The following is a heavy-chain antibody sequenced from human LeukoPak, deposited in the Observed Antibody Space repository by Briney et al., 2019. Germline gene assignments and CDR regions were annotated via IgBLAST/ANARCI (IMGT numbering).Heavy chain of an antibody. CDR3: AKDISGYYAAPSFDY. D-gene: IGHD3-22*01. CDR2: ISWNSGSI. CDR1: GFTFDDYA. Sequence: GGSLRLSCAAPGFTFDDYAMHWVRQAPGKGLEWVSGISWNSGSIGYADSVKGRFTISRDNAKNSLYLQMNSLRAEDTALYYCAKDISGYYAAPSFDYWGQGTLVTVSS. V-gene: IGHV3-9*01. J-gene: IGHJ4*02.